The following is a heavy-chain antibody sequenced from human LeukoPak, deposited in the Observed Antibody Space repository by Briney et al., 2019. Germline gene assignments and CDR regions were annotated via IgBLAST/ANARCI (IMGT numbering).Heavy chain of an antibody. V-gene: IGHV3-30*18. CDR1: GFTFSSFG. J-gene: IGHJ4*02. Sequence: GGSLRLACAASGFTFSSFGMHWVRQAPGKGLKWVAVLSYDGSNNYYADSVKGRFTISRDNSKNTLYLQMNSLRAEDTAVYYCAKDASTVTLHADYWGQGTLVTVSS. CDR2: LSYDGSNN. CDR3: AKDASTVTLHADY. D-gene: IGHD4-17*01.